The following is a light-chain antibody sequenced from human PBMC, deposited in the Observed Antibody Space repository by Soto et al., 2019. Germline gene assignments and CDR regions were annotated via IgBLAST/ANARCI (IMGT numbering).Light chain of an antibody. V-gene: IGKV3-15*01. J-gene: IGKJ1*01. CDR3: QQYTNWPPWT. CDR2: GAS. CDR1: QSSSSGY. Sequence: EIVLTQSPGTLSLSPGDRATLSYSAIQSSSSGYLAWYQQKPGQAPRLLVYGASTRAAGVPARFSGSGSGTEFTLTISSLQSEDFAIYYCQQYTNWPPWTFGQGTKVDIK.